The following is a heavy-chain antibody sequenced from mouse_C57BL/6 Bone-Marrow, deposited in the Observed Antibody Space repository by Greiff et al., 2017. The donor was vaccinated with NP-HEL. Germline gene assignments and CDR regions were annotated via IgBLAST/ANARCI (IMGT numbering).Heavy chain of an antibody. CDR2: ISSGGSYT. D-gene: IGHD2-3*01. CDR3: ARLEGWLPLYYYAMDY. Sequence: EVHLVESGGDLVKPGGSLKLSCAASGFTFSSYGMSWVRQTPDKRLAWVATISSGGSYTSYPDSVKGRFTISRDNAKNTLYLQMSSLKSEDTAMYYCARLEGWLPLYYYAMDYWGQGTSVTVSS. J-gene: IGHJ4*01. V-gene: IGHV5-6*01. CDR1: GFTFSSYG.